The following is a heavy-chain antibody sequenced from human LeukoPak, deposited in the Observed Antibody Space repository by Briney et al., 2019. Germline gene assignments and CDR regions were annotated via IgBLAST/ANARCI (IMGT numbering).Heavy chain of an antibody. V-gene: IGHV3-23*01. CDR3: AKDSSGWYSDY. CDR2: ISGYTT. J-gene: IGHJ4*02. D-gene: IGHD6-19*01. Sequence: GGSLRLSCAASGFTFSSYGMSWVRQAPGKGLEWVSAISGYTTYYPDSVKGRFTISRDNSKNTLYLQMNSLRAEDTAVYYCAKDSSGWYSDYWGQGTLVTVSS. CDR1: GFTFSSYG.